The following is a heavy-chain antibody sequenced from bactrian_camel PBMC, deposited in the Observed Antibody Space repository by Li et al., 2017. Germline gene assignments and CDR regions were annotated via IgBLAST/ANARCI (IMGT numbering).Heavy chain of an antibody. D-gene: IGHD2*01. Sequence: HVQLVESGGGSVQAGGSLRLSCAASGYTYATACMAWFRQAPGKEREGVASIDSDGSSTYADSVTGRFTISLDNAANTLYLQMNSLKPEDTAMYYCAASTDTIVRLTRSADFGYWGQGTQVTVS. V-gene: IGHV3S55*01. J-gene: IGHJ6*01. CDR1: GYTYATAC. CDR3: AASTDTIVRLTRSADFGY. CDR2: IDSDGSS.